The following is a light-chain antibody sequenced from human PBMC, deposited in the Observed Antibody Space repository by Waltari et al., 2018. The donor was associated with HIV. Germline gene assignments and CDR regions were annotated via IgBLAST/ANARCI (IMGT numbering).Light chain of an antibody. Sequence: AGLTQPPSVSTALGQHVTLTCTGNDKHIGHEGVGWLLPHPRHPPELLSYRGVARPPWISQRYSISASGNTAALTIPGLRVEDEAVYYCSAWDSSLSEWVFGGGTRLTVL. CDR1: DKHIGHEG. CDR3: SAWDSSLSEWV. J-gene: IGLJ3*02. CDR2: RGV. V-gene: IGLV10-54*01.